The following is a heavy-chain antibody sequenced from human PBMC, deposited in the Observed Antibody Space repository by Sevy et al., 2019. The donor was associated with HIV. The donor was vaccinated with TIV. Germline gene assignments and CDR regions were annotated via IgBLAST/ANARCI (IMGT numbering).Heavy chain of an antibody. D-gene: IGHD6-13*01. Sequence: GGSLRLSCAASGFTFFAYTMHWVRQAPGKGLEWVALISYDINNKYYADSVKGRFTISRDNSKNTRYLQMNSLRPEDTAVYYCARDLAASGNGLDVWGQGTTVTVSS. V-gene: IGHV3-30-3*01. CDR2: ISYDINNK. J-gene: IGHJ6*02. CDR1: GFTFFAYT. CDR3: ARDLAASGNGLDV.